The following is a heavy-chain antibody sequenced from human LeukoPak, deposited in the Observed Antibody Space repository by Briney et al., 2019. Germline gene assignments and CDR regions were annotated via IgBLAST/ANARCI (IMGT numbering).Heavy chain of an antibody. D-gene: IGHD5-18*01. Sequence: PGGSLRLSCAASGFTFSSYWMHWVRQAPGKGLVWVSRINSDGSITSYADSVKGRFTISRDNAKNTLYLQMHSLRAEDTAVYYCARDRSYEGNWFDPWGQGTLVTVSS. V-gene: IGHV3-74*01. CDR3: ARDRSYEGNWFDP. J-gene: IGHJ5*02. CDR2: INSDGSIT. CDR1: GFTFSSYW.